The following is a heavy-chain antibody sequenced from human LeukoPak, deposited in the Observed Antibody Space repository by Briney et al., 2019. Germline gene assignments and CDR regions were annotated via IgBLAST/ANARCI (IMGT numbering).Heavy chain of an antibody. CDR3: AKGPDSSGYRSLYYFDY. CDR1: GFTVSSNY. J-gene: IGHJ4*02. Sequence: GGSLRLSCAASGFTVSSNYMSWVRQTPGKGLEWVSVIYSGGSTYYADSVKGRFTISRDNSKNTLFLQMNSLTVEDTAVYYCAKGPDSSGYRSLYYFDYWGQGTLVTVSS. D-gene: IGHD3-22*01. CDR2: IYSGGST. V-gene: IGHV3-66*01.